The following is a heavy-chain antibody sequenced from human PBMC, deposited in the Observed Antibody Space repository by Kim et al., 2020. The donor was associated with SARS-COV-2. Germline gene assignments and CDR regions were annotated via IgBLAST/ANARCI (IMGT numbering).Heavy chain of an antibody. V-gene: IGHV1-18*01. Sequence: AQKLQGRVTMTTDTSTSTAYMELRSLRSDDTAVYYCARDLPYGDYGMDVWGQGTTVTVSS. D-gene: IGHD4-17*01. J-gene: IGHJ6*02. CDR3: ARDLPYGDYGMDV.